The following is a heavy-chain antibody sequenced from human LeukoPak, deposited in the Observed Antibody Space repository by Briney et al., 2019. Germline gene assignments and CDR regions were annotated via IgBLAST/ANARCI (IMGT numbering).Heavy chain of an antibody. CDR3: ARGPQPKVQLFPHYYYGMDV. J-gene: IGHJ6*02. Sequence: KPSETLSLTCAVYGGSFSGYYWSWIRQPPGKGLEWIGEINHSGSTNYNPSLKSRVTISVDTSKNQFSLNLSSVTAADTAVYYCARGPQPKVQLFPHYYYGMDVWGQGTTVTVSS. CDR1: GGSFSGYY. CDR2: INHSGST. D-gene: IGHD5-18*01. V-gene: IGHV4-34*01.